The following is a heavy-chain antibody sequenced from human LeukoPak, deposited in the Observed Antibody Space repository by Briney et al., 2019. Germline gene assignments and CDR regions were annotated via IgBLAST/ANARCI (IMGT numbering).Heavy chain of an antibody. D-gene: IGHD1-26*01. J-gene: IGHJ3*02. Sequence: ASVKVSCKASGYTFTGYYMHWVRQAPGQGLEWMGWINTNTGNPTYAQGFTGRFVFSLDTSVSTAYLQISSLKAEDTAVYYCARVVGASPGYGFDIWGQGTMVTVSS. CDR1: GYTFTGYY. CDR3: ARVVGASPGYGFDI. V-gene: IGHV7-4-1*02. CDR2: INTNTGNP.